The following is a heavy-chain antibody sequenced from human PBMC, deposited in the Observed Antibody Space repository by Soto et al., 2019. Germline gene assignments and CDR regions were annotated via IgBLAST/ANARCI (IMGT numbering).Heavy chain of an antibody. CDR3: ARDGVVRGPYYYYGMDV. D-gene: IGHD3-10*01. V-gene: IGHV3-30-3*01. J-gene: IGHJ6*02. CDR1: GFTFSSYA. CDR2: ISYDGSNK. Sequence: GGSLRLSCAASGFTFSSYAMHWVRQAPGKGLEWVAVISYDGSNKYYADSVKGRFTISRDNSKNTLYLQMNSLRAEDTAVYYCARDGVVRGPYYYYGMDVWGQGTTVTVSS.